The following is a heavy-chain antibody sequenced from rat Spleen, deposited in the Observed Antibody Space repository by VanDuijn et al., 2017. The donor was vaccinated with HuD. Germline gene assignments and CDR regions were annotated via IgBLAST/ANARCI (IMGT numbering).Heavy chain of an antibody. CDR3: TIVGGTTVGTFDY. J-gene: IGHJ2*01. CDR1: DFTFSHYY. CDR2: ISTGGGNT. D-gene: IGHD1-1*01. Sequence: EVQLVESGGGLVQPGRSMKLSCAASDFTFSHYYMAWVRQGPTEGLEWVASISTGGGNTFYRDSVKGRFIISRDNAKRTLHLQMDSLWSEDTATYYCTIVGGTTVGTFDYWGQGVMVTVSS. V-gene: IGHV5-25*01.